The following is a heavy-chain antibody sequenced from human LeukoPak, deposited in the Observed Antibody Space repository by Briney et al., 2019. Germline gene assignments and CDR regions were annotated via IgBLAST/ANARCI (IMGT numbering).Heavy chain of an antibody. CDR2: INHSGST. Sequence: SETLSLTCAVYGGSFSGYYWSWIRQPPGKGLEWIGEINHSGSTNYNPSLKSRVTISVDTSKNQSSLKLSSVTAADTAVYYCARESGEMANFDYWGQGTLVTVSS. V-gene: IGHV4-34*01. CDR3: ARESGEMANFDY. J-gene: IGHJ4*02. D-gene: IGHD5-24*01. CDR1: GGSFSGYY.